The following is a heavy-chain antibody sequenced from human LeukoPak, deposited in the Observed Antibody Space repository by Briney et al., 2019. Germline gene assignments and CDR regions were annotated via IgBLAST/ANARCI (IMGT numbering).Heavy chain of an antibody. V-gene: IGHV3-48*03. D-gene: IGHD2-2*01. CDR3: ARFRSPHATAMIVVVPAVSDY. J-gene: IGHJ4*02. CDR1: GFTFGSYE. CDR2: ISSSGSTI. Sequence: GGSLRLSCAASGFTFGSYEMNWVRQAPGKGLEWVSYISSSGSTIYYADSVKGRFTISRDNAKNSLYLQMNSLRAEDTAVYYCARFRSPHATAMIVVVPAVSDYWGQGTLVTVSS.